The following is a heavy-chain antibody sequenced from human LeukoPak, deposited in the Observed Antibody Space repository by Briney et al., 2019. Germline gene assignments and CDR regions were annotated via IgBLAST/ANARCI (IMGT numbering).Heavy chain of an antibody. CDR1: GFTFSNYW. CDR3: ARDRQIAY. CDR2: IKQDGSEK. J-gene: IGHJ4*02. Sequence: GGSLRLSCAASGFTFSNYWLTWVRQAPGQGLEWVANIKQDGSEKHYVDSVKGRFTISRDNAKNSLYLQMNSLRAEDSAVYYCARDRQIAYWGQGTLVTASS. V-gene: IGHV3-7*01.